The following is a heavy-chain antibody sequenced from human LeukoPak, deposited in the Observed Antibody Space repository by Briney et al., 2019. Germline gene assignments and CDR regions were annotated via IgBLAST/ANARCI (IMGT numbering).Heavy chain of an antibody. CDR2: IYYSGST. Sequence: SETLSLTCTVSGGSISSYYWSWIRQPPGKGLEWIGYIYYSGSTNYNPSLKSRVTISVDTSKNQFSLKLSSVTATDTAVYYCARDSQQVVNGYYYYGMDVWGQGTTVTVSS. CDR1: GGSISSYY. J-gene: IGHJ6*02. V-gene: IGHV4-59*12. D-gene: IGHD6-13*01. CDR3: ARDSQQVVNGYYYYGMDV.